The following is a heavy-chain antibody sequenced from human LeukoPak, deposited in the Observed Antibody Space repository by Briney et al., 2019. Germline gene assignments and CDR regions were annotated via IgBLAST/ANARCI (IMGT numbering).Heavy chain of an antibody. D-gene: IGHD6-13*01. CDR1: GGSISSSSYY. Sequence: SETLSLTCTVSGGSISSSSYYWGWIRQPPGKGLEWIGSIYYSGSTYYNPSLKSRVTISVDTSKNQFSLKLSSVTAADTAVYYCARYFLGSSWYWGPYFDYWGQGTLVTVSS. CDR3: ARYFLGSSWYWGPYFDY. J-gene: IGHJ4*02. CDR2: IYYSGST. V-gene: IGHV4-39*07.